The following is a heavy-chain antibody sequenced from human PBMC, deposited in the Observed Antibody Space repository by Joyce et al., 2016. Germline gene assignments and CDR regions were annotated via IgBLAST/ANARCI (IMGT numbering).Heavy chain of an antibody. J-gene: IGHJ4*02. Sequence: EVQLVESGGGLAQPGRSLRLSCAAVGFNFNYYVMHWVRQVPGKGREWGAGISGNSHFIGYADSVKGRFTISRDNAKNSLFLQIDSLRAEDTALYYCAKDRGNYYYFDYWGQGTLVTVSS. CDR1: GFNFNYYV. CDR3: AKDRGNYYYFDY. D-gene: IGHD5-24*01. CDR2: ISGNSHFI. V-gene: IGHV3-9*01.